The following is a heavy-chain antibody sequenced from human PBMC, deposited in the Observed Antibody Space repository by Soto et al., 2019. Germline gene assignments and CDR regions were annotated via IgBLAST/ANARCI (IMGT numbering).Heavy chain of an antibody. D-gene: IGHD2-21*02. CDR1: GGTFSSYA. V-gene: IGHV1-69*13. CDR3: ARDRMVTHNWFDP. CDR2: IIPIFGTA. J-gene: IGHJ5*02. Sequence: ASVKVSCKASGGTFSSYAISWVRQAPGQGLEWMGGIIPIFGTANYAQKFQGRVTITADESTSTAYMELSSLRSEDTAVYYCARDRMVTHNWFDPWGQGTLVTVSS.